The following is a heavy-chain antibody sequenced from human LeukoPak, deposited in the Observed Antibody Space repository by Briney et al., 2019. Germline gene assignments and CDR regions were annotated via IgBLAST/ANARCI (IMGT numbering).Heavy chain of an antibody. Sequence: SETLSLTCTVSGGSISSLNYYWGWIRQPPGKGLEWIGSIFYTGSTHDNPSLKSRVTISVDTSNNKFSLRLTSLTAADTAVYYCARLGPGGVPFNAFDIWGQGTMVTVSS. D-gene: IGHD1-14*01. CDR3: ARLGPGGVPFNAFDI. CDR2: IFYTGST. V-gene: IGHV4-39*07. CDR1: GGSISSLNYY. J-gene: IGHJ3*02.